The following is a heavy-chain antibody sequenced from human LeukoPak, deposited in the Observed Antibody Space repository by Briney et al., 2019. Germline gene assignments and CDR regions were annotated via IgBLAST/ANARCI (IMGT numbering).Heavy chain of an antibody. J-gene: IGHJ4*02. Sequence: PGGSLRLSCAASGFTFSSYSMNWVRQAPGKGLEWVSSISSSSSYIYYADSVKGRFTISRDNAKNSLYLQMNSLRAEDTAVYYCARDSGTTGGRFDYWGQGTLVTVSS. V-gene: IGHV3-21*01. CDR1: GFTFSSYS. CDR3: ARDSGTTGGRFDY. CDR2: ISSSSSYI. D-gene: IGHD1-14*01.